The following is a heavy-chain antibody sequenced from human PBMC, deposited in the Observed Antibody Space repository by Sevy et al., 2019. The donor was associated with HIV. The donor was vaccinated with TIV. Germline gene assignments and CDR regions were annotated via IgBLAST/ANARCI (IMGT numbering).Heavy chain of an antibody. Sequence: ASVKVSCKASGYTFTSYDINWVRQATGQGLEWMGWMNPNSGNTGYAQKFQGRVTMTRNTSISTAYMELSSLRSEDTAVYYCARITWMDYCSSTCCSYYYGMDVWGQGTTVTVSS. D-gene: IGHD2-2*01. CDR2: MNPNSGNT. J-gene: IGHJ6*02. CDR1: GYTFTSYD. V-gene: IGHV1-8*01. CDR3: ARITWMDYCSSTCCSYYYGMDV.